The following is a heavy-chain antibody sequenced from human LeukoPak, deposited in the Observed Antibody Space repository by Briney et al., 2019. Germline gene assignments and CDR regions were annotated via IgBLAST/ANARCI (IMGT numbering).Heavy chain of an antibody. CDR1: GFTFSSYA. CDR2: ISYDGSNK. J-gene: IGHJ4*02. CDR3: AIGIAAAGRFDY. D-gene: IGHD6-13*01. Sequence: GRSLRLSCAASGFTFSSYAMHWVRQAPGNGLEWVAVISYDGSNKYYADSVKGRFTISRDNSKNTLYLQMNSLRAEDTAVYYCAIGIAAAGRFDYWGQGTLVTVSS. V-gene: IGHV3-30*04.